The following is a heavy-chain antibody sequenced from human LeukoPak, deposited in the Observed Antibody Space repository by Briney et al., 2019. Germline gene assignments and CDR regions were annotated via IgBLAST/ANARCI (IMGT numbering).Heavy chain of an antibody. J-gene: IGHJ4*02. Sequence: GASVKVSCKASGYTFTSYDINWVRQATGQGLEWMGWMNPNRGNTGYAQKFQGRVTMTRNTSISTAYMELSSLRSEDTAVYYCARKTRYCSGGSCYSQAPLGYWGQGTLVTVSS. CDR3: ARKTRYCSGGSCYSQAPLGY. V-gene: IGHV1-8*01. CDR1: GYTFTSYD. D-gene: IGHD2-15*01. CDR2: MNPNRGNT.